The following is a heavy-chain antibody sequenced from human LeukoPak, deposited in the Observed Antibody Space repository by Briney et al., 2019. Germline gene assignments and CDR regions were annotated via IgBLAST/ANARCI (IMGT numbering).Heavy chain of an antibody. V-gene: IGHV3-74*01. D-gene: IGHD2/OR15-2a*01. Sequence: GGSLRLSCRASGFTFSTYWMHWVRQVPGKGLVWVSHINSDGSWTSYADSVKGRFTISKDNAKNTVYLQMNSLRAEDTAVYYCVSFYETYWGRGTLVTVSS. J-gene: IGHJ4*02. CDR3: VSFYETY. CDR1: GFTFSTYW. CDR2: INSDGSWT.